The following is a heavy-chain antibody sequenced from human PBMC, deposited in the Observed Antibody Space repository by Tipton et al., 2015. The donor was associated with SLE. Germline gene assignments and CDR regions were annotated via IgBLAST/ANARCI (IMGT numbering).Heavy chain of an antibody. CDR2: VYNSGTS. CDR1: GDSIGNNQ. J-gene: IGHJ6*02. Sequence: TLSLTCTVSGDSIGNNQWSWIRQPAGRGLEWIGRVYNSGTSRYNPSLKSRVVVAMDASKNQVSLKLRSVTAADTAVYYCARDLGSLWSRYGLDIWGQGTTVTASS. V-gene: IGHV4-4*07. D-gene: IGHD2-21*01. CDR3: ARDLGSLWSRYGLDI.